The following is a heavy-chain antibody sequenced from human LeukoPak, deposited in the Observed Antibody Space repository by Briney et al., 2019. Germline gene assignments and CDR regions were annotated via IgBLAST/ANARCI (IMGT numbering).Heavy chain of an antibody. V-gene: IGHV3-33*01. Sequence: GGSLRLSCAASGFTFSSYGMHWVRQAPGKGLEWVSVIWYDGTNKYYADSVKGRFTISRDNSKNTLYLQMNSLRDDDTAVYYCVRGVGVSRFNYFDPWGQGTLVTVSS. CDR3: VRGVGVSRFNYFDP. CDR2: IWYDGTNK. J-gene: IGHJ5*02. D-gene: IGHD1-26*01. CDR1: GFTFSSYG.